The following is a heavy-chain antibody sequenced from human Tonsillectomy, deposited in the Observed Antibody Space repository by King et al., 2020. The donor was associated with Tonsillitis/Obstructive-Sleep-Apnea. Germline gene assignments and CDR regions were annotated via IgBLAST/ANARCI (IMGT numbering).Heavy chain of an antibody. CDR3: ARVRRDIVVVPAAHCYYMDV. CDR2: IYYSGST. D-gene: IGHD2-2*01. Sequence: VQLQESGPGLVKPSETLSLTCTVSGGSISSYYWSWIRQPPGKGLEWIGYIYYSGSTNYNPSLKSRVTKSVDTSKNQFSLKLSSVTAADTAVYYCARVRRDIVVVPAAHCYYMDVWGKGTTVTVSS. V-gene: IGHV4-59*01. CDR1: GGSISSYY. J-gene: IGHJ6*03.